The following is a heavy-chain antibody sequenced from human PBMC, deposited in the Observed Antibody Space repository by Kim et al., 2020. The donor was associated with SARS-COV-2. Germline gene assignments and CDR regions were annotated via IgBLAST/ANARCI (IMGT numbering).Heavy chain of an antibody. Sequence: YADSVKGRFTIYRDNSKNTLYLQMSRLRAEDTAVYYCVKDSGTGTAGFDPWGQGTLVTVSS. CDR3: VKDSGTGTAGFDP. D-gene: IGHD1-1*01. J-gene: IGHJ5*02. V-gene: IGHV3-64D*09.